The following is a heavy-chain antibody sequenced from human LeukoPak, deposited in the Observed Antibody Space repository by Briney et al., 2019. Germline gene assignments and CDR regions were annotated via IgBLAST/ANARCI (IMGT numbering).Heavy chain of an antibody. Sequence: PGGSLRLSCAASGFTFSSYAMHWVRQAPGKGLEWVAVISYDGSNKYYADSVKGRFTISRDNSKNTLYLQMNSLRAKDTAVYYCARTLPIGYSSGWYAFDYWGQGTLVTVSS. D-gene: IGHD6-19*01. CDR1: GFTFSSYA. J-gene: IGHJ4*02. CDR3: ARTLPIGYSSGWYAFDY. V-gene: IGHV3-30-3*01. CDR2: ISYDGSNK.